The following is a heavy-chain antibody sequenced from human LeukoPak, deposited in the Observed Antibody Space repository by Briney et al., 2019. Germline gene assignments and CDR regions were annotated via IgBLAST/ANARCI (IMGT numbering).Heavy chain of an antibody. CDR2: ISSSGSTI. D-gene: IGHD6-19*01. J-gene: IGHJ4*02. Sequence: GGSLRLSCAASGFTFSSYWMSWVRQAPGKGLEWVSYISSSGSTIYYADSVKGRFTISRDNAKNSLYLQMNSLRAEDTAVYYCARDGSGWYILPFDYWGQGTQVTVSS. CDR1: GFTFSSYW. V-gene: IGHV3-48*04. CDR3: ARDGSGWYILPFDY.